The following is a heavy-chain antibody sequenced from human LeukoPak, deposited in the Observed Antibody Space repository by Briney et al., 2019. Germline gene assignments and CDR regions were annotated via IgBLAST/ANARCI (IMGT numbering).Heavy chain of an antibody. D-gene: IGHD6-13*01. J-gene: IGHJ4*02. CDR3: GRDWGIVAAITDY. V-gene: IGHV4-39*07. Sequence: SETLSLTCTVSGGSISTSNYYWGWIRQPPGKGLEWIGSVSYSGSTYYNASLKSRVTISLDTSRDQFSLRLTSVSAADTAVYYCGRDWGIVAAITDYWGQGILVTVSS. CDR2: VSYSGST. CDR1: GGSISTSNYY.